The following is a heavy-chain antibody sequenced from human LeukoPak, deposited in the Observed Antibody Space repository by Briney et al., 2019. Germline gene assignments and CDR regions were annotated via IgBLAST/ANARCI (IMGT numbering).Heavy chain of an antibody. D-gene: IGHD5-12*01. CDR1: GFAFSAYA. CDR3: AKDPSGYGLDP. J-gene: IGHJ5*02. CDR2: IRDDGSNK. V-gene: IGHV3-30*02. Sequence: GGSLRLPCAASGFAFSAYAMHWIRQAPGKGLEWVAFIRDDGSNKYYIDSVKGRFTISRDNSKNTLYLQMNSLRVEDTAMYYCAKDPSGYGLDPWGQGALVTVSS.